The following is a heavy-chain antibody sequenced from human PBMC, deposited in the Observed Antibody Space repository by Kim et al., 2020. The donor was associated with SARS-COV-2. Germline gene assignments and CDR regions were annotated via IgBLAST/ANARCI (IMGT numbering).Heavy chain of an antibody. V-gene: IGHV4-34*01. CDR3: ARAQSYSGYVN. Sequence: TNDNPSLKSRVTISVDTSKNQFSRKLSSVTAADTAVYYCARAQSYSGYVNWGQGTLVTVSS. CDR2: T. D-gene: IGHD5-12*01. J-gene: IGHJ4*02.